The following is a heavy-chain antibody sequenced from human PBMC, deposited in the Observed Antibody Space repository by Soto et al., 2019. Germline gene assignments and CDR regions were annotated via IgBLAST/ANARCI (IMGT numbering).Heavy chain of an antibody. Sequence: TLSLTCTGSGGTTSSYYYWSWRRQPPGKGLEWIGHIYYSGNTDYNPSLKSRLAISIDTSKNKFSLKLSSVTAADTAVYFCAREGGELSDALYSFDVSGQAPLVTVSS. CDR2: IYYSGNT. V-gene: IGHV4-30-4*01. D-gene: IGHD2-15*01. CDR1: GGTTSSYYY. CDR3: AREGGELSDALYSFDV. J-gene: IGHJ4*02.